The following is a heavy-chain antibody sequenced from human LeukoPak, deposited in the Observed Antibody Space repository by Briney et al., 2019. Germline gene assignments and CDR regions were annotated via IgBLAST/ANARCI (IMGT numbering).Heavy chain of an antibody. CDR3: AKASAMIVVVSKHFDY. D-gene: IGHD3-22*01. CDR2: ISGSGGST. V-gene: IGHV3-23*01. J-gene: IGHJ4*02. Sequence: PGGTLRLSCAASGFTFSSYGMSWVRQAPGKWLEWVSAISGSGGSTYYADSVKGRFTISRDNSKNTLYLQMNSLRAEDTAVYYCAKASAMIVVVSKHFDYWGQGTLVTVSS. CDR1: GFTFSSYG.